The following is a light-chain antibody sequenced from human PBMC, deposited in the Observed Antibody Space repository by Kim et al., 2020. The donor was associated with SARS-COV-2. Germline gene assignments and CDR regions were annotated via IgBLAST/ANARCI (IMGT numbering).Light chain of an antibody. CDR3: QQYDNLPSWT. V-gene: IGKV1-33*01. CDR1: QDISNY. CDR2: DAS. Sequence: SVGDRVTITCQASQDISNYLNWYQQKPGKAPKLLIYDASNLETGVPSRFSGSGSGTDFTFTISSLQPEDIATYYCQQYDNLPSWTFGQGTKVDIK. J-gene: IGKJ1*01.